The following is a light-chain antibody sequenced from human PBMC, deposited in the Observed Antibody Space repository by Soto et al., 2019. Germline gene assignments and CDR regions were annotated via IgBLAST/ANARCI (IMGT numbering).Light chain of an antibody. CDR2: EVT. V-gene: IGLV2-14*01. CDR3: SSYTSDSARV. Sequence: QSVLTQPASVSGSPGQSITISCTGTSSDVGGYDYVSWYQQHPDKAPKLMIYEVTNRPSGVSNRFSGSKSGNTAPLTISGLQAEDEADYYCSSYTSDSARVFGGGTKVTVL. CDR1: SSDVGGYDY. J-gene: IGLJ2*01.